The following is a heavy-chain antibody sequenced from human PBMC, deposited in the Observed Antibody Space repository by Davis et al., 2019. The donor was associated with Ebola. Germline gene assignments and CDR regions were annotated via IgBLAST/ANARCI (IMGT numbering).Heavy chain of an antibody. CDR2: INHSGGSR. CDR1: GYTFTSYY. D-gene: IGHD6-25*01. CDR3: ARGAGGYYYYHGMAV. J-gene: IGHJ6*02. V-gene: IGHV1-46*01. Sequence: ASVNSFKSSGYTFTSYYKHWVRQAPGQGREWMGIINHSGGSRSDAQKFQGRGTMTRDTSTSTVYMELSSLRSEDTAVYYCARGAGGYYYYHGMAVWGQGTTVTVSS.